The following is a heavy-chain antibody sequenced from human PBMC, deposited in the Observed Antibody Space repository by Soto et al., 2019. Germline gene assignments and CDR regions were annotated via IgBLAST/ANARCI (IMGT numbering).Heavy chain of an antibody. Sequence: GASVKVSCKTSGYTFTSHGISWVRWAPGRGLEWMGWISAYNGDTKYAQRVQDRVSMTTDTSTATAYIELRSLRFDDTAIYFCARTEWQPDYLDGIDFCGQGTTVTVS. V-gene: IGHV1-18*04. CDR3: ARTEWQPDYLDGIDF. CDR2: ISAYNGDT. D-gene: IGHD3-3*01. J-gene: IGHJ6*02. CDR1: GYTFTSHG.